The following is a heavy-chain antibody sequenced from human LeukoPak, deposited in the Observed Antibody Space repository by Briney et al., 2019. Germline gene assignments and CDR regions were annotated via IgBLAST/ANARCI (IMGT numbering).Heavy chain of an antibody. J-gene: IGHJ4*02. V-gene: IGHV3-69-1*01. CDR3: ARADYGDYGVDY. CDR1: GFAFSNSN. Sequence: GGSLRLSCAVSGFAFSNSNLNWFRQAPGKGLEWVSSITSDANIYYADSLKGRISISRDNAKNSLFLQMISLRAEDTAVYYCARADYGDYGVDYWGQGTLVTVSS. D-gene: IGHD4-17*01. CDR2: ITSDANI.